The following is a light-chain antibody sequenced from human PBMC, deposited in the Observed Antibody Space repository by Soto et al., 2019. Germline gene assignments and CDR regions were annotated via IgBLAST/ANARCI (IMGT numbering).Light chain of an antibody. J-gene: IGLJ1*01. V-gene: IGLV2-14*01. CDR1: SSGVGGHNY. Sequence: QSVLTQPASVSGSPGQSITISCTGTSSGVGGHNYVSWYQQHPGNAPKLMIYEVSNRPSGVSNRFSGSKSGNTASLTISGLQAEDEADDYCSSYTSSSTLVVFGTGTKLTVL. CDR2: EVS. CDR3: SSYTSSSTLVV.